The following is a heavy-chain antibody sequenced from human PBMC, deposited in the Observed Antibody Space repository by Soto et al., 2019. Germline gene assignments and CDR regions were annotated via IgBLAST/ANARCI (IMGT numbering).Heavy chain of an antibody. CDR1: GGTFSSYA. V-gene: IGHV1-69*12. CDR3: ARSEPLGYCISTSCSPPENINWFDP. CDR2: IIPIFGTA. J-gene: IGHJ5*02. Sequence: QVQLVQSGAEVKKPGSSVKVSCKASGGTFSSYAISWVRQAPGQGLEWMGGIIPIFGTATYAQKFQGRVTITADESTSTAYMELSSLRSEDTAVYYCARSEPLGYCISTSCSPPENINWFDPWGQGTLVTVSS. D-gene: IGHD2-2*01.